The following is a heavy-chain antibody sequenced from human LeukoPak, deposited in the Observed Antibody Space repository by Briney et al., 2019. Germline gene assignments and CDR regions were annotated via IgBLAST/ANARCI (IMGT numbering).Heavy chain of an antibody. CDR3: ARQEMGAGYCSSTSCAEPHWFDP. CDR1: GGSISSTSN. Sequence: SETLSLTCIVSGGSISSTSNWGWIRQPPGKGLEWIGTILYSGSTFYNPSLKSRVTISVDTSKNQFSLKLNSVTAADTAVYYCARQEMGAGYCSSTSCAEPHWFDPWGQGNLVTVSS. J-gene: IGHJ5*02. CDR2: ILYSGST. D-gene: IGHD2-2*01. V-gene: IGHV4-39*01.